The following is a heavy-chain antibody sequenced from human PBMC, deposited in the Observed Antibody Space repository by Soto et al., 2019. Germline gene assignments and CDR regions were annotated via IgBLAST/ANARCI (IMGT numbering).Heavy chain of an antibody. Sequence: GGSLRLSCAASGFTFSSYWMSWVRQAPGKGLEWVANIKQDGSEKYYVDSVKGRFTISRDNAKNSLYLQRNSLSAEDTAVYYCAREVDTSITMVRGVHWYFDLWGRGTLVTVSS. J-gene: IGHJ2*01. D-gene: IGHD3-10*01. CDR3: AREVDTSITMVRGVHWYFDL. CDR1: GFTFSSYW. CDR2: IKQDGSEK. V-gene: IGHV3-7*01.